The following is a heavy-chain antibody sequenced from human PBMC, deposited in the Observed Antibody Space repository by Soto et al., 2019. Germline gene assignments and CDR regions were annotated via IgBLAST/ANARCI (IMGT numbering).Heavy chain of an antibody. CDR2: IYYSGST. D-gene: IGHD4-17*01. CDR3: ASSYGDYFDY. CDR1: GGSISSYY. J-gene: IGHJ4*02. V-gene: IGHV4-59*01. Sequence: SETLSLTCTGSGGSISSYYWSWIRQPPGKGLEWIGYIYYSGSTNYNPSLKSRVTISVDTSKNQFSLKLSSVTAADTAAYYCASSYGDYFDYWGQGTLVTVSS.